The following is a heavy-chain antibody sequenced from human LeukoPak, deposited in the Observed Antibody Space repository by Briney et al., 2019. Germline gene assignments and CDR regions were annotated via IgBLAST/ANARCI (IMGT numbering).Heavy chain of an antibody. J-gene: IGHJ4*02. CDR3: ARGSHYYGSGSFPNFDY. CDR1: GGSFSGYY. V-gene: IGHV4-34*01. CDR2: INHSGST. Sequence: PSETLSLTCAVYGGSFSGYYWSWIRQPPGKGLEWIGEINHSGSTNYNPSLKSRVTISVDTSKNQFSLKPSSVTAADTAVYYCARGSHYYGSGSFPNFDYWGQGTLVTVSS. D-gene: IGHD3-10*01.